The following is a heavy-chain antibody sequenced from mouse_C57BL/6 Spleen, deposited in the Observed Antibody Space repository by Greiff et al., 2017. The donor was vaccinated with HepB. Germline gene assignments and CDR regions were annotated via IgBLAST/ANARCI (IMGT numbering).Heavy chain of an antibody. CDR3: TTFGNYEAWFAY. CDR1: GFNIKDDY. V-gene: IGHV14-4*01. D-gene: IGHD2-1*01. J-gene: IGHJ3*01. Sequence: VQLQQSGAELVRPGASVKLSCTASGFNIKDDYMHWVKQRPEQGLEWIGWIDPENGDTEYASKFQGQATITADTSSNTAYLQLSSLTSEDTAVYYCTTFGNYEAWFAYWGQGTLVTVSA. CDR2: IDPENGDT.